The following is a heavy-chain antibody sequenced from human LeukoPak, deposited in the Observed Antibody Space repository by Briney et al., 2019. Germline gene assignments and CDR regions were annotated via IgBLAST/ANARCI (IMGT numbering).Heavy chain of an antibody. V-gene: IGHV4-59*01. CDR1: GGSLSSYY. Sequence: SETLALICSVSGGSLSSYYWSWVRQPPGKGPEGIRYIYYSGSTNYNPSLKSRVTISVDTSQNQFSLKLSSVTAADTAVYYCARGGDGLAYCGGDCYSAVDWGQGTLVTVSS. D-gene: IGHD2-21*02. CDR3: ARGGDGLAYCGGDCYSAVD. CDR2: IYYSGST. J-gene: IGHJ4*02.